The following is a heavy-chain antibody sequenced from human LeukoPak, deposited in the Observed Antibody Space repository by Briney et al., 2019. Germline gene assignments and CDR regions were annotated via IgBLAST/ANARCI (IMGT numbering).Heavy chain of an antibody. Sequence: HPGGSLRLSCAASGFTFSSYDMSWVRQAPGKGLEWVSVISGSSDITYYADSVKVRFTISRDNSKNTLYLQMNSLRAEDTAVYYCAKGRSGIAAAGLNYWGQGTLVTVSS. V-gene: IGHV3-23*01. J-gene: IGHJ4*02. CDR3: AKGRSGIAAAGLNY. D-gene: IGHD6-13*01. CDR1: GFTFSSYD. CDR2: ISGSSDIT.